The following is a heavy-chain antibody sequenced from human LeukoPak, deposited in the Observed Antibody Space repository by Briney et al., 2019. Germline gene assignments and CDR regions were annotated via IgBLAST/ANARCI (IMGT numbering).Heavy chain of an antibody. J-gene: IGHJ6*03. CDR2: IYVTGT. Sequence: SETLSLTCPVSGGSTGTYYWSWIRQSPGKGLEWIGYIYVTGTRYNPYLQSRVTISVDRSRNQFFLKMSSVTAADTAVYYCARHIGGGIEDMDVWGKGTKVIVSS. CDR1: GGSTGTYY. D-gene: IGHD3-16*02. CDR3: ARHIGGGIEDMDV. V-gene: IGHV4-59*08.